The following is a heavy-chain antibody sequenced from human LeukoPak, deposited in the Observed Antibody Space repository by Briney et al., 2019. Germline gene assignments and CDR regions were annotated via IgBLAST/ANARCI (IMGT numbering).Heavy chain of an antibody. CDR1: GYTFTGYY. J-gene: IGHJ4*02. D-gene: IGHD2-15*01. CDR2: INPNSGGT. Sequence: ASVKVSCKASGYTFTGYYMHWVRQAPGQGLEWMGWINPNSGGTNYAQKSQGRVTMTRDTSISTAYMELSRLRSDDTAVYYCASIHPNLLMMDYWGQGTLVIVYS. CDR3: ASIHPNLLMMDY. V-gene: IGHV1-2*02.